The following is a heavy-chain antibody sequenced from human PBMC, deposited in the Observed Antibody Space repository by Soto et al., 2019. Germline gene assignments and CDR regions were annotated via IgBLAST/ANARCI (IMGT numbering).Heavy chain of an antibody. D-gene: IGHD7-27*01. Sequence: GGSLRLSCTASGFTFGDYAMSWVRQAPGKGLEWVGFIRSKAYGGTTEYAASVKGRFTISRDDSKSIAYLQMNSLKTEDTAVYYCTRGPQNWGGVFDYWGQGTLVTVSS. J-gene: IGHJ4*02. CDR2: IRSKAYGGTT. CDR3: TRGPQNWGGVFDY. V-gene: IGHV3-49*04. CDR1: GFTFGDYA.